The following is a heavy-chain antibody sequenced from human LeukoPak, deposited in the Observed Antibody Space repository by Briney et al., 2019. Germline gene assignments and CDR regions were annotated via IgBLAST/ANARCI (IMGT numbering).Heavy chain of an antibody. J-gene: IGHJ4*02. D-gene: IGHD3-9*01. Sequence: GGSLRLSCAASGFTFISYAMSWVRQAPGKGLEWVSSISGNGVSTYYADSAKGRFTISRDNSKNTVYLQMNSLRAEDTAVYYCAKGEDYDILTGYRELDYWGQGTLVTVSS. CDR1: GFTFISYA. CDR2: ISGNGVST. V-gene: IGHV3-23*01. CDR3: AKGEDYDILTGYRELDY.